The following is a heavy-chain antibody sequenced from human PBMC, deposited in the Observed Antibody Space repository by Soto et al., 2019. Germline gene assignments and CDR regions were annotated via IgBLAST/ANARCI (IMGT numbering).Heavy chain of an antibody. J-gene: IGHJ6*02. CDR3: ARDTITGTSQYYYYGMDV. V-gene: IGHV3-30-3*01. Sequence: GGCLRLSSAASGSTFSSYAMHWVRQAPGKGLEWVAVISYDGSNKYYADSVKGRFTISRDNSKNMLYLQMNSLRAEDTAVYDCARDTITGTSQYYYYGMDVWGQGTTVTVSS. CDR1: GSTFSSYA. CDR2: ISYDGSNK. D-gene: IGHD1-20*01.